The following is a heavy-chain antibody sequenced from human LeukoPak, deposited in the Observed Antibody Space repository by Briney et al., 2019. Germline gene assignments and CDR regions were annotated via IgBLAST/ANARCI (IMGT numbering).Heavy chain of an antibody. V-gene: IGHV3-30*03. CDR3: ARASGPFDY. Sequence: GRTLRLSCAASGLTFSSYGMHWVRQAPGKGLEWVALISYDASNENYADSVKGRFTISRDNSKSTLYLQMNSLRPDDTAVYSCARASGPFDYWGQGTLVTVSS. J-gene: IGHJ4*02. CDR2: ISYDASNE. D-gene: IGHD3-10*01. CDR1: GLTFSSYG.